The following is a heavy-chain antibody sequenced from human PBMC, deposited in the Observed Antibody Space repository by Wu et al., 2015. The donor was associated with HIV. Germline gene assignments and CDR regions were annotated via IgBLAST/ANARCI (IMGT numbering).Heavy chain of an antibody. CDR3: GRRGSWGDRTTIIRGGVDV. CDR2: INPNSGKG. V-gene: IGHV1-8*01. J-gene: IGHJ6*02. D-gene: IGHD3-10*01. CDR1: GYTFTTSD. Sequence: QVQLVQSGAEVKKPGASVKVSCKASGYTFTTSDIHWVRQASGQGLEWMGWINPNSGKGYYAQRFQGRVTMSRNISTTTAHMELSSLTSEDTAEYYCGRRGSWGDRTTIIRGGVDVWGQGTTVSVSS.